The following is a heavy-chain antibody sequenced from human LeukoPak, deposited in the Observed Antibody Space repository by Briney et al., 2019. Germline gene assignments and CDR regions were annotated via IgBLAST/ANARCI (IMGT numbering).Heavy chain of an antibody. D-gene: IGHD3-22*01. CDR3: ARERTYYYDSSGYYPVYMDV. CDR1: GGSISSYY. J-gene: IGHJ6*03. CDR2: IYYSGST. Sequence: PSETLSLTCTVSGGSISSYYWSWIRQPPGKGLEWIGYIYYSGSTNYNPSLKSRVTISVDTSKNRFSLKLSSVTAADTAVYYCARERTYYYDSSGYYPVYMDVWGKGTTVTVSS. V-gene: IGHV4-59*01.